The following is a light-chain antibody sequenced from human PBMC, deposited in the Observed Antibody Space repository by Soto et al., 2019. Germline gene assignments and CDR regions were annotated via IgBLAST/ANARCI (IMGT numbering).Light chain of an antibody. V-gene: IGLV2-14*01. J-gene: IGLJ2*01. CDR3: SSYTSSSTLV. CDR2: DVS. CDR1: SSDVGAYIY. Sequence: QSALTQPASVSGSPGQPITISCTGTSSDVGAYIYVSWYQQYPGEAPKLMIYDVSNRFSGVSNRFSGSKSGNTASLTISGLQSEDEADYYCSSYTSSSTLVFGGGTKLTVL.